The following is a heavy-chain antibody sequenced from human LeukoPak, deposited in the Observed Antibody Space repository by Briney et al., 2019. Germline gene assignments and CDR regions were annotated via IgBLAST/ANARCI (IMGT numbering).Heavy chain of an antibody. Sequence: GASVKVSCKASGGTFSSYASSWVRQAPGQGLEWMGGIIPIFGTANYAQKFQGRVTITADESTSTAYMELSSLRSEDTAVYYCARDGRDGYNYDYFDYWGQGTLVTVSS. D-gene: IGHD5-24*01. CDR3: ARDGRDGYNYDYFDY. CDR1: GGTFSSYA. J-gene: IGHJ4*02. CDR2: IIPIFGTA. V-gene: IGHV1-69*13.